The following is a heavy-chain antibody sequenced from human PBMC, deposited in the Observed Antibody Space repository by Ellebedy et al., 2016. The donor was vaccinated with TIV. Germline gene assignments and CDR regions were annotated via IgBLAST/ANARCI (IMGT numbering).Heavy chain of an antibody. CDR3: ARVPPVCSTSSCYGPVG. J-gene: IGHJ4*02. Sequence: SETLSLXXAVSGASISSSNWWNWVRPPPGKGLEWIGEIYHSGTIHYNPSLESRVTISMDMSKNQFSLTLNSVTAADTAVYYCARVPPVCSTSSCYGPVGWGQGTLVTVSS. CDR2: IYHSGTI. D-gene: IGHD2-2*01. V-gene: IGHV4-4*02. CDR1: GASISSSNW.